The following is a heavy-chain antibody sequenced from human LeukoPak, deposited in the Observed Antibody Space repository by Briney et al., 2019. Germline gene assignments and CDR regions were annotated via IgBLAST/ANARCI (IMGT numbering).Heavy chain of an antibody. J-gene: IGHJ4*02. CDR1: GFTFSSSW. D-gene: IGHD1-26*01. CDR3: ARGTRSPDY. Sequence: GGSLRLSCGPSGFTFSSSWMTWVRQAPGKGLEWVADINPDGRETSYVDSVKGRFTISRDNAKNSLFLQMNSLRADDTAVYYCARGTRSPDYWGQGTLVTVSS. CDR2: INPDGRET. V-gene: IGHV3-7*05.